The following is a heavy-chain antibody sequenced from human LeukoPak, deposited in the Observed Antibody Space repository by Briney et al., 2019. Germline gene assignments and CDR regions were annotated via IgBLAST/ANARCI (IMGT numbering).Heavy chain of an antibody. CDR2: INSDGSST. CDR1: GFTFSSYW. V-gene: IGHV3-74*01. Sequence: GGSLRLSCAASGFTFSSYWMHWVRQAPGKGLVWVSRINSDGSSTSYADSVKGRFTISRDNSKNTLYLQMNSLRAEDTAVYYCAKGATRGDYYYYMDVWGKGTTVTVSS. J-gene: IGHJ6*03. CDR3: AKGATRGDYYYYMDV. D-gene: IGHD2-2*01.